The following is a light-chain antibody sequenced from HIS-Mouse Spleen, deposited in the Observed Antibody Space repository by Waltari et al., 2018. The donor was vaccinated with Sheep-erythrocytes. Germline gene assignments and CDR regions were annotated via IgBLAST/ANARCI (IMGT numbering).Light chain of an antibody. CDR1: SSDVRSYNL. V-gene: IGLV2-23*01. Sequence: QSALTQPASVSGSPGQSITISCTGPSSDVRSYNLVSWYQQHPGKAPKLMIYEGSKRPSGVSNRFSGSKSGNTASLTISGLQAEDEADYYCCSYAGSSTPWVFGGGTKLTVL. J-gene: IGLJ3*02. CDR3: CSYAGSSTPWV. CDR2: EGS.